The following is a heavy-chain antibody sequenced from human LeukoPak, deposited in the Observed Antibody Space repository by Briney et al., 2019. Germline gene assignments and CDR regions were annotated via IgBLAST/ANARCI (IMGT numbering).Heavy chain of an antibody. V-gene: IGHV4-4*02. Sequence: PSGTLSLTCAVSGGSISSSNWWSWVRQPPGKGLEWIGEIYHSGSTYYNPSLKSRVTISVDTSKNHFSLKLSSVTAADTAVYYCARNRDGYNSFDYWGQGTLVTVSS. J-gene: IGHJ4*02. D-gene: IGHD5-24*01. CDR2: IYHSGST. CDR3: ARNRDGYNSFDY. CDR1: GGSISSSNW.